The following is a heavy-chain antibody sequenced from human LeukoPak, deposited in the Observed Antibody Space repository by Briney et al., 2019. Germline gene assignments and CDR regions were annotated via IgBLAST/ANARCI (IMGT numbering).Heavy chain of an antibody. J-gene: IGHJ4*02. CDR3: AKGGKRIMCPTSCYEN. V-gene: IGHV1-18*04. CDR2: ISAYNGNT. CDR1: GYTFTGYY. Sequence: ASVKVSCKASGYTFTGYYIHWVRQAPGQGLEWMGWISAYNGNTNYAQKLQGRVTMTTDTSTSTAYMELRSLRSDDTAVYSCAKGGKRIMCPTSCYENWGQGTLVTVSS. D-gene: IGHD2-2*01.